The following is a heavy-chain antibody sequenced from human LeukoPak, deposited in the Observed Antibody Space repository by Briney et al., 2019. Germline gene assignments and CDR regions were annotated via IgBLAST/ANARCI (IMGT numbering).Heavy chain of an antibody. CDR2: IYYSGST. CDR1: GGSISSSSYY. V-gene: IGHV4-39*01. J-gene: IGHJ4*02. Sequence: SETLSLTCTVSGGSISSSSYYWGWIRQPPGKRLEWIGSIYYSGSTYYNPSLKSRVTISVDTSKNQFSLKLSSVTAADTAVYYCARQPRWLQYFDYWGQGTLVTVSS. CDR3: ARQPRWLQYFDY. D-gene: IGHD5-24*01.